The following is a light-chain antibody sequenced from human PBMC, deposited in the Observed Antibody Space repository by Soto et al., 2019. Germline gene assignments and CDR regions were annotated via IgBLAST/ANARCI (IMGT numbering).Light chain of an antibody. CDR1: SSDVGSYDL. J-gene: IGLJ2*01. V-gene: IGLV2-23*01. Sequence: QSALTQPASVSGSPGQSITISCTGTSSDVGSYDLVSWYQQRPGEAPTVIIFEANRRPSGVSNRFSGSKSGNTASLTISGLPPDEEADYFCCSYAGSSTYVIFGGGTKLTVL. CDR3: CSYAGSSTYVI. CDR2: EAN.